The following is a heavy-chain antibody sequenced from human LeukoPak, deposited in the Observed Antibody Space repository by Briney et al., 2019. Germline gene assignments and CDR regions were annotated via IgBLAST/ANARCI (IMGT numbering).Heavy chain of an antibody. CDR2: IYSGGST. D-gene: IGHD2-21*02. Sequence: AGGSLRLSCAASGFTVSSNYMSWVRQAPGKGLEWVSVIYSGGSTYYADSVKGRFTISRDNSKNTLYLQMNSLRAEDTAVYYCAKPTYCGGDCRLAGDVWFDPWGQGTLVTVSS. V-gene: IGHV3-53*01. CDR1: GFTVSSNY. CDR3: AKPTYCGGDCRLAGDVWFDP. J-gene: IGHJ5*02.